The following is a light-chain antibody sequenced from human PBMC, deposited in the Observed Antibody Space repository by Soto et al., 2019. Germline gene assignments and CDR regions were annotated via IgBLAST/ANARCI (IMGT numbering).Light chain of an antibody. Sequence: DIQMTQSPSTLSASVGDRVTITCRANQSISSWLAWYQQKPGKAPKILIYKASSLESGVPSRFSGSGSGTEFTLTISSLQPYDFTTYYCQQYDSYPWTFGQGTKVEIK. J-gene: IGKJ1*01. CDR3: QQYDSYPWT. V-gene: IGKV1-5*03. CDR2: KAS. CDR1: QSISSW.